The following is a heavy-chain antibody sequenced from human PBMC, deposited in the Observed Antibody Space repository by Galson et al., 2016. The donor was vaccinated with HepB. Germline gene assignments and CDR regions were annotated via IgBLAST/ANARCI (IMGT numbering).Heavy chain of an antibody. D-gene: IGHD3-16*01. CDR3: VRPHQGWGTTDY. Sequence: SLRLSCAASGFDFSTHEMNWVRQAPGKGLEWISYISSSSSTIYYAASVKGRFTISRDNAKNSLYLQMNSLRAEDTAVYFCVRPHQGWGTTDYWGKGTTVTVSS. CDR1: GFDFSTHE. CDR2: ISSSSSTI. V-gene: IGHV3-48*03. J-gene: IGHJ6*04.